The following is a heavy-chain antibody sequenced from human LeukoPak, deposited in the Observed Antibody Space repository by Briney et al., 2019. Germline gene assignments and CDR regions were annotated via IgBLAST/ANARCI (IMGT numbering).Heavy chain of an antibody. Sequence: GGSLRLSCTASGYIFSSYAMSWVRQAPGKGLEWVSVIYGGGSIYHADSVKGRFTISRDNSKNTLYFQMNSLRVEDTAVYYCARGRPHGNDYWGQGTLVTVSS. CDR3: ARGRPHGNDY. D-gene: IGHD4-23*01. J-gene: IGHJ4*02. CDR2: IYGGGSI. V-gene: IGHV3-53*01. CDR1: GYIFSSYA.